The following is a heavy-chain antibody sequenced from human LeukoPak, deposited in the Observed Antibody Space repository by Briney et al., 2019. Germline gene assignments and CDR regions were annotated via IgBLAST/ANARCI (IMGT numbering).Heavy chain of an antibody. V-gene: IGHV3-43D*03. CDR1: GFIFDDFA. Sequence: GGSLRLSCAASGFIFDDFAMHWVRQPPGKGLEWVSLIGWDGGTIYYADSVKSRFTISRDNIKNSLYLQMNSLRTEDTALYYCAKVRFNSSWYLDNWGQGTLVTVSS. D-gene: IGHD6-13*01. J-gene: IGHJ4*02. CDR3: AKVRFNSSWYLDN. CDR2: IGWDGGTI.